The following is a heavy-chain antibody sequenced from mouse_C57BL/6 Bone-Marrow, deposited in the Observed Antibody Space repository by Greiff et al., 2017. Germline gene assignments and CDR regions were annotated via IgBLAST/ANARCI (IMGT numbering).Heavy chain of an antibody. Sequence: QVQLQQPGAELVKPGASVKLSCKASGYTFTEYTIHWVKQRPGQGLEWIGWFYPGSGSIKYNEKFKDKATLTADKSSSTVYMELSSLTSEDSAVYFCARHEDRWLAFAYWGQGTLVTVSA. CDR3: ARHEDRWLAFAY. J-gene: IGHJ3*01. D-gene: IGHD1-1*02. V-gene: IGHV1-62-2*01. CDR1: GYTFTEYT. CDR2: FYPGSGSI.